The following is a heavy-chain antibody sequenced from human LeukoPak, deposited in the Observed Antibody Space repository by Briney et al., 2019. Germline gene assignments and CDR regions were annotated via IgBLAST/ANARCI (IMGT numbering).Heavy chain of an antibody. CDR2: ISAYNGNT. Sequence: ASVKVSCKASGYTFTSYGISWVRQAPGQGLEWMGWISAYNGNTNYAQKLQGRVTMTTDTSTGTAYMELRSLRSDDTAVYYCARDPPSSGYYYVRGDYWGQGTLVTVSS. D-gene: IGHD3-22*01. V-gene: IGHV1-18*01. CDR1: GYTFTSYG. J-gene: IGHJ4*02. CDR3: ARDPPSSGYYYVRGDY.